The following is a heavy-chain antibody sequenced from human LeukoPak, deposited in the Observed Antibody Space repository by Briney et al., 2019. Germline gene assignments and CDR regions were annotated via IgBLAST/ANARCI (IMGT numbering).Heavy chain of an antibody. CDR1: GFTFSSYS. D-gene: IGHD6-19*01. V-gene: IGHV3-21*01. J-gene: IGHJ3*02. CDR3: ARDKTEQWLVLEAFDI. CDR2: ISATSSYI. Sequence: GGSLRLSCAASGFTFSSYSMNWVRQPPGKGLEWVSSISATSSYIYYADSARGRFTISRDNAKNSLYLQMNSLRAEDTAVYYCARDKTEQWLVLEAFDIWGQGTVVTVSS.